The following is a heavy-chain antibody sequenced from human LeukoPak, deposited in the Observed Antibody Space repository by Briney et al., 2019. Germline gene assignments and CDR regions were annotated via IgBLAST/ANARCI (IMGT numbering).Heavy chain of an antibody. D-gene: IGHD5-18*01. V-gene: IGHV4-61*05. J-gene: IGHJ4*02. CDR1: GGSISSSSYY. CDR2: IYYSGST. CDR3: ARLRYSYGLSYFDY. Sequence: SETLSLTCTVSGGSISSSSYYWGWIRQPPGKGLEWIGYIYYSGSTNYNPSLKSRVTISVDTSKNQFSLKLSSVTAADTAVYHCARLRYSYGLSYFDYWGQGTLVTVSS.